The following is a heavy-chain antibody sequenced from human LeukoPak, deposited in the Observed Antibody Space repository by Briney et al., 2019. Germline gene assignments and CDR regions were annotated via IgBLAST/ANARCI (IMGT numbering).Heavy chain of an antibody. Sequence: PGGSLRLSCAASGFTFSSYEMNWVRQAPGKGLEWVSYISSSGSTIYYADSVKGRFTISRDNAKNSLYLQMNSLRAEDTAVYYCARESRGRPGSYHFDYWGQGTLVTVSS. D-gene: IGHD2-2*01. CDR1: GFTFSSYE. V-gene: IGHV3-48*03. CDR3: ARESRGRPGSYHFDY. J-gene: IGHJ4*02. CDR2: ISSSGSTI.